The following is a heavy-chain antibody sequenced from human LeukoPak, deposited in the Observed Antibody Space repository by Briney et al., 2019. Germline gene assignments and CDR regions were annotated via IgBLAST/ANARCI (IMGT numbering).Heavy chain of an antibody. CDR1: GYSIGSGYY. D-gene: IGHD1-20*01. V-gene: IGHV4-38-2*02. CDR3: ARDGISGTTVFDI. J-gene: IGHJ3*02. CDR2: INHSEST. Sequence: SETLSLTCTVSGYSIGSGYYWGWIRQPPGKGLEWIGSINHSESTYYNPSLKSRVTISVDTSKNQFSLKVSSVTAADTAVYYCARDGISGTTVFDIWGQGTMVTVSS.